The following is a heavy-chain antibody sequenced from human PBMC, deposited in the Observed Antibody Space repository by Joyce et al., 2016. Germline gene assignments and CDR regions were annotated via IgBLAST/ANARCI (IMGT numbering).Heavy chain of an antibody. CDR2: ISGTSYYI. CDR1: GSTFSSSS. CDR3: ARGGISYYYAMDV. D-gene: IGHD3-16*01. J-gene: IGHJ6*02. V-gene: IGHV3-21*01. Sequence: QLVESGGGVVKPGGSLRLSCEASGSTFSSSSRRWFRQAPGKGLEWVAAISGTSYYIFHAETVRGRFTVSRDNAKKTLYLQMNSLRAEDSAVFYCARGGISYYYAMDVWGQGTTVTVSS.